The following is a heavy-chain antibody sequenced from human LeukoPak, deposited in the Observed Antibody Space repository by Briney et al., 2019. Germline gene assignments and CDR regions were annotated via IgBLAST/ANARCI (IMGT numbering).Heavy chain of an antibody. V-gene: IGHV4-59*01. D-gene: IGHD2-15*01. CDR2: IFYSGST. J-gene: IGHJ3*02. CDR1: GGSISSYY. Sequence: SETLSLTCTVSGGSISSYYWSWIRQPPGKGLEWIGYIFYSGSTNYNPSLKSRVTISVDTPKNQFPLRLNSVTAADTAVYYCARGGSGFDAFDIWGQGTMVTVSS. CDR3: ARGGSGFDAFDI.